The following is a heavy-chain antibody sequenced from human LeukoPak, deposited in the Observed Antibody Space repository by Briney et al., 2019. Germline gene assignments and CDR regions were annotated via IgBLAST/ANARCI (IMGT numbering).Heavy chain of an antibody. J-gene: IGHJ4*02. CDR3: AKAANYDFWSGNDSIDY. D-gene: IGHD3-3*01. Sequence: GGSLRLSCAASRFTFRSYAMNWVRQAPGKGLEWVSGIIGSGHSSYYADSVKGRFIISRDNSKNTLFLQMNSLRAEDTAVYYCAKAANYDFWSGNDSIDYWGQGTLVTVSS. CDR1: RFTFRSYA. CDR2: IIGSGHSS. V-gene: IGHV3-23*01.